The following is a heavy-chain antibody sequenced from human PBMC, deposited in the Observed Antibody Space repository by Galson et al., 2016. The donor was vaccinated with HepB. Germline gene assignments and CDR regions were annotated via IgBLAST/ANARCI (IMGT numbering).Heavy chain of an antibody. J-gene: IGHJ4*02. D-gene: IGHD3-10*01. Sequence: SETLSLTCTVSGGSISGFYWSWIRQPAGKGLEWIGRIYTSGNTNYNPSLKSRVTMSVDTSKNQFSLKLSSVTAADTAVYYCARSTNYYGSGDYWGPGSLVTVSS. CDR2: IYTSGNT. CDR3: ARSTNYYGSGDY. V-gene: IGHV4-4*07. CDR1: GGSISGFY.